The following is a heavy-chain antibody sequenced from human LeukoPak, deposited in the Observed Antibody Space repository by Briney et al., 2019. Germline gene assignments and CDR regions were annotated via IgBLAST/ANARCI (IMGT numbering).Heavy chain of an antibody. CDR3: ARRLYGGDFDN. J-gene: IGHJ4*02. CDR2: IYYTGST. D-gene: IGHD4-23*01. CDR1: DGSFSTNY. V-gene: IGHV4-59*01. Sequence: PSETLSLTCTVSDGSFSTNYWSWIRQPPGKGLECIGYIYYTGSTTYSPSLKSRVTISVDTSKNQFSLRLNSVAAADTAVYYCARRLYGGDFDNWGQGTLVTVSS.